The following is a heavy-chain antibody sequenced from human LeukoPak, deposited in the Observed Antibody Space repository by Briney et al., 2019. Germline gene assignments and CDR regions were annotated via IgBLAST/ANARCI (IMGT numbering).Heavy chain of an antibody. CDR1: GYSLTNYY. CDR3: ARGAPTTRIGAGRFDY. J-gene: IGHJ4*02. D-gene: IGHD5-12*01. V-gene: IGHV1-46*01. Sequence: ASVKVSCKAFGYSLTNYYVHWVRQAPGQGLEWMGEINPSGGSTSYAQKFRGRITVTRDTYTNTVYMDLSSLRSEDTATYYCARGAPTTRIGAGRFDYWGQGSLLTVAS. CDR2: INPSGGST.